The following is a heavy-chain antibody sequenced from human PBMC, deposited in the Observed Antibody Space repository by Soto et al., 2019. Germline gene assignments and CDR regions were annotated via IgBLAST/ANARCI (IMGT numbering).Heavy chain of an antibody. V-gene: IGHV4-39*01. CDR1: GGSISSSTYY. CDR2: IYNSGNT. CDR3: ARSARQQHCSGSSRYNSWFEP. Sequence: SETLSLTCTVSGGSISSSTYYWGWIRQPPGKGLEYIAIIYNSGNTHYNPSLKSRVTISVDTSKNQISLKLSSVAAADTAVYYCARSARQQHCSGSSRYNSWFEPWGQGTLVTVSS. D-gene: IGHD2-15*01. J-gene: IGHJ5*02.